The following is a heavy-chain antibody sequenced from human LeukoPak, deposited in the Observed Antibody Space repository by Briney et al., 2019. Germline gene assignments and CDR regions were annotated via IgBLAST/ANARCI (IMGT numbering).Heavy chain of an antibody. Sequence: GRSLRLSCAASGFTFDDYAMHWVRQAPGKGLEWVSGISWNSGSIGYADSVKGRFTISRDNAKNSLFLQMSSLRVEDMAFYYCVKGGHSSGWYTDFDYWGQGTLVTVSS. CDR3: VKGGHSSGWYTDFDY. V-gene: IGHV3-9*03. D-gene: IGHD6-19*01. CDR2: ISWNSGSI. J-gene: IGHJ4*02. CDR1: GFTFDDYA.